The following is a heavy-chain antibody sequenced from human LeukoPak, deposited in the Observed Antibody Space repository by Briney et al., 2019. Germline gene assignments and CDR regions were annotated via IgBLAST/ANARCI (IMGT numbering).Heavy chain of an antibody. Sequence: GGSLRLSCAASGFTFSTYEMNWVRQAPGKGLAWVSYISSSGSTKFYADSVKGRFTISRDNAKNSLYLQVNSLRAEDTAVYYCATRDGDYYYGMGVWGQGTTVTVSS. CDR3: ATRDGDYYYGMGV. J-gene: IGHJ6*02. CDR2: ISSSGSTK. V-gene: IGHV3-48*03. D-gene: IGHD4-17*01. CDR1: GFTFSTYE.